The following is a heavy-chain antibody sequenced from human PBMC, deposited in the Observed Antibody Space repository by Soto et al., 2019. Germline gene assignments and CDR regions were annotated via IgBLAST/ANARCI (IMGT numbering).Heavy chain of an antibody. CDR1: ALSFSYDG. Sequence: GGSLRLSCVASALSFSYDGMHWVRQAPGKGLEWVAVIWHDGSNRHYADSVNGRFTISRDNSKNTLYLQMNSLRDEDTAVYFCAGDTRIALADEGAFDSWGQGTLVTVSS. V-gene: IGHV3-33*01. CDR3: AGDTRIALADEGAFDS. D-gene: IGHD6-19*01. CDR2: IWHDGSNR. J-gene: IGHJ4*02.